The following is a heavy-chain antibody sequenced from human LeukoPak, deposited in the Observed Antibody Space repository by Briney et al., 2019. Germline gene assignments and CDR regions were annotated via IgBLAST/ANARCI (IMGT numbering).Heavy chain of an antibody. Sequence: GGSLRLSCAASGFTFSSYAMSWVRQAPGKGLEWVSAISGSGGSTYYADSVKGRFTISRDNSKNTVYLQMNSLRSEDTAVYYCARASNMAAQRGLDVWGKGTTVTVSS. V-gene: IGHV3-23*01. CDR2: ISGSGGST. J-gene: IGHJ6*04. CDR1: GFTFSSYA. CDR3: ARASNMAAQRGLDV. D-gene: IGHD6-6*01.